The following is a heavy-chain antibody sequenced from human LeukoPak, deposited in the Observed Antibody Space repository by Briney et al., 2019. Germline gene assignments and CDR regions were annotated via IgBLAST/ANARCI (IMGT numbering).Heavy chain of an antibody. CDR2: IYHSGST. Sequence: SETLSLTCTVSGYSISSGYYWGWIQQPPGKGLERIGSIYHSGSTYYNPSLKSRVSISVDTSKNQFSLKLSSVTAADTAVYYCARGDGPVYSYGYDWYFDLWGRGTLVTVSS. CDR1: GYSISSGYY. J-gene: IGHJ2*01. CDR3: ARGDGPVYSYGYDWYFDL. V-gene: IGHV4-38-2*02. D-gene: IGHD5-18*01.